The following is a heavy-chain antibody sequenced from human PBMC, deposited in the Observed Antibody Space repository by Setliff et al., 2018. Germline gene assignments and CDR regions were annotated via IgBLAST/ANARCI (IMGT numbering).Heavy chain of an antibody. D-gene: IGHD1-7*01. Sequence: GASVKVSCKSYGYTFNTHGISWVRQAPGQRPEWMGWISPYNGKTRSIERLQGRFTIFRDNSKNTLYLQMSSLRPDDTAVYYCARDQFRNSGGLYSWGQGTLVTVSS. CDR1: GYTFNTHG. J-gene: IGHJ5*02. CDR2: ISPYNGKT. V-gene: IGHV1-18*01. CDR3: ARDQFRNSGGLYS.